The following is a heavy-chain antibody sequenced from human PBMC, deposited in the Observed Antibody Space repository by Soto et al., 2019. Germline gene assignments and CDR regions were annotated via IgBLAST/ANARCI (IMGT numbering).Heavy chain of an antibody. CDR3: ARAGGDSSGYYAENWFDP. Sequence: EVQLVQSGAEVKKPGESLRISCKGSGYSFTSYWISWVRQMPGKGLEWMGRIDPSDSYTNYSPSFQGHVTISADKSISTAYLQWSSLKASDTAMYYCARAGGDSSGYYAENWFDPWGQGTLVTVSS. D-gene: IGHD3-22*01. CDR2: IDPSDSYT. J-gene: IGHJ5*02. V-gene: IGHV5-10-1*01. CDR1: GYSFTSYW.